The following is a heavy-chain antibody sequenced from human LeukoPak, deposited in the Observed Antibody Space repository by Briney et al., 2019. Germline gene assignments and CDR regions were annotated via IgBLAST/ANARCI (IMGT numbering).Heavy chain of an antibody. V-gene: IGHV4-39*01. D-gene: IGHD3-10*01. CDR2: IYYSGST. CDR3: ARHQSYGSGTYYAPFHN. Sequence: PSETLSLTCTVSGGSVSSSSYYWGWIRQPPMKGLEWIGSIYYSGSTEYNLSLKSRVTISVDTSRNQFSLKLSSVTAADTAVYYCARHQSYGSGTYYAPFHNWGQGSLVTVSS. J-gene: IGHJ4*02. CDR1: GGSVSSSSYY.